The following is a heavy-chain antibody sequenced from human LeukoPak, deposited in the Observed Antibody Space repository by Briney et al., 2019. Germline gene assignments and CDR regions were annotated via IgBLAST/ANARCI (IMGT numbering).Heavy chain of an antibody. V-gene: IGHV3-30*02. CDR1: GFTFSSYG. CDR2: IRYDGSNK. J-gene: IGHJ4*02. D-gene: IGHD2-2*02. CDR3: AKSQGYCSSTSCYTRYFDY. Sequence: PGGSLRLSCAASGFTFSSYGMHWVRQAPGKGLEWVAFIRYDGSNKYYADSVKGRFTISRDNSKNTLYLQMNSLRAEDTAVYYCAKSQGYCSSTSCYTRYFDYWGQGTLVTVSS.